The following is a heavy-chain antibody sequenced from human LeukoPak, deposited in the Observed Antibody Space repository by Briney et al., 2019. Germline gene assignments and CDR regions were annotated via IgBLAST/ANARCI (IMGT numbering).Heavy chain of an antibody. CDR2: IYYSGST. CDR3: ARLGDGDNLRYFDY. CDR1: GDSISGNY. Sequence: ASETLSLTCTVSGDSISGNYWTWIRQPPRKGLEWIGYIYYSGSTNYNASLKSRVTISVDTSKNQFSLKLSSVTAADTAVYYCARLGDGDNLRYFDYWGQGTLVTVSS. J-gene: IGHJ4*02. V-gene: IGHV4-59*08. D-gene: IGHD5-24*01.